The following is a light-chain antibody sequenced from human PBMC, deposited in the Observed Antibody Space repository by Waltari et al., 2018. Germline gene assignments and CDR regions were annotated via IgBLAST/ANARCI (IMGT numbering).Light chain of an antibody. Sequence: SFALTQPPSVSVSPGQTATITSPAEELSKNYASWYQQKPGQAPVLVIYKDTERPSGIPERLSGSSSGTTVTLTISGVQAEDEADYFCQSADGTTNSVVFGGGTKLTVL. J-gene: IGLJ2*01. CDR1: ELSKNY. CDR3: QSADGTTNSVV. CDR2: KDT. V-gene: IGLV3-25*03.